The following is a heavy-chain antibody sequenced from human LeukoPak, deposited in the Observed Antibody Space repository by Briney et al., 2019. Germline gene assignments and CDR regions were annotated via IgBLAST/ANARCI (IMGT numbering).Heavy chain of an antibody. CDR2: ISYDGSNK. Sequence: PGGSLRLSCAASGFTFSSYAMHWARQAPGKGLEWVAVISYDGSNKYYADSVKGRFTISRDNSKNTLYLQMNSLRAEDTAVYYCARVQNWLFDYWGQGTLVTVSS. CDR1: GFTFSSYA. V-gene: IGHV3-30-3*01. D-gene: IGHD1-1*01. CDR3: ARVQNWLFDY. J-gene: IGHJ4*02.